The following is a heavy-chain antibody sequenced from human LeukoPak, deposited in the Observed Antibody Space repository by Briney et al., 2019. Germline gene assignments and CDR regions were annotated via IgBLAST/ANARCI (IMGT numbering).Heavy chain of an antibody. Sequence: GGSLRLSCAASGFTFSSYAMSWVRQAPGKGLEWVANIKQDGSDKYYVDSVKGRFTISRDNAKNPLYLQMNSLRAEDTAVYYCARFSGGHSSSWHPYYFDYWGQGTLVTVSS. D-gene: IGHD6-13*01. J-gene: IGHJ4*02. CDR2: IKQDGSDK. CDR1: GFTFSSYA. V-gene: IGHV3-7*03. CDR3: ARFSGGHSSSWHPYYFDY.